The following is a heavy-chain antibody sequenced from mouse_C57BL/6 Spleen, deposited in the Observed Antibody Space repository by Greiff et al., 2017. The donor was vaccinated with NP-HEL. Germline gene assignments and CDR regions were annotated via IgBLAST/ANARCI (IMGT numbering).Heavy chain of an antibody. CDR3: ARCPLRDWYFDV. CDR2: ISYSGST. CDR1: GYSITSDY. Sequence: VQLKESGPGLAKPSQTLSLTCSVTGYSITSDYWNWIRKFPGNKLEYMGYISYSGSTYYNPSLNSRISITRDTSKSPYYLQLNSVTTEDTATYYCARCPLRDWYFDVWGTGTTVTVSS. D-gene: IGHD2-12*01. V-gene: IGHV3-8*01. J-gene: IGHJ1*03.